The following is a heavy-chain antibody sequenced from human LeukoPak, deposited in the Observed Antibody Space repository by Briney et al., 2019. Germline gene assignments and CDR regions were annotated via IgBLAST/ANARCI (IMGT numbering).Heavy chain of an antibody. J-gene: IGHJ5*02. CDR1: GGSFSGYY. V-gene: IGHV4-34*01. D-gene: IGHD1-26*01. CDR2: INHSGST. Sequence: SETLSLTCPVYGGSFSGYYWSWIRQPPGKGLEWIGEINHSGSTNYNPSLKSRVTISVDTSKNQFSLKLSSVTAADTAVYYCARGTNSGSYYVRAVYNWFDPWGQGTLVTVSS. CDR3: ARGTNSGSYYVRAVYNWFDP.